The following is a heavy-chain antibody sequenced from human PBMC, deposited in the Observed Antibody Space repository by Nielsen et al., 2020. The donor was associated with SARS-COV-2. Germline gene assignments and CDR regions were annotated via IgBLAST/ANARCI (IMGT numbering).Heavy chain of an antibody. D-gene: IGHD6-13*01. CDR3: AKDPPWYSSSWPFDY. J-gene: IGHJ4*02. Sequence: GESLKISCAASGFTFSSYSMNWVRQAPGKGLEWVSSISSSSSYIYYADSVKGRFTISRDNSKNTLYLQMNSLRAEDTAVYYCAKDPPWYSSSWPFDYWGQGTLVTVSS. CDR1: GFTFSSYS. V-gene: IGHV3-21*04. CDR2: ISSSSSYI.